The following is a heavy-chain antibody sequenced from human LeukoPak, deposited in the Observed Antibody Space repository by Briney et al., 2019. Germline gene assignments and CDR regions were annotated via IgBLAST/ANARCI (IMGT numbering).Heavy chain of an antibody. J-gene: IGHJ4*02. CDR2: ISSSGSDI. CDR1: GITFSNHE. V-gene: IGHV3-48*03. Sequence: GGSLRLSCTVSGITFSNHEMTWVRQAQGKGLEWVSHISSSGSDIYYADSVKGRFTISRDNAKGSLYLRMNSLTSDDTALYYCASDPRPSRGGPLDYWGQGTLVTVSS. CDR3: ASDPRPSRGGPLDY. D-gene: IGHD2-15*01.